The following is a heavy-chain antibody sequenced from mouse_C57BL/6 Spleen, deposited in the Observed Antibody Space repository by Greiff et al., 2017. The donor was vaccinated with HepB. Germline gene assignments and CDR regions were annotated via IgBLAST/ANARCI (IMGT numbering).Heavy chain of an antibody. J-gene: IGHJ3*01. CDR1: GYTFTDYE. Sequence: VQLQQSGAELVRPGASVTLSCKASGYTFTDYEMHWVKQTPVHGLEWIGAIDPETGGTAYNQKFKGKAILTADKSSSTAYMELRSLTSEDSAVYYCTRSNEYDRVFAYWGQGTLVTVSA. CDR2: IDPETGGT. V-gene: IGHV1-15*01. CDR3: TRSNEYDRVFAY. D-gene: IGHD2-4*01.